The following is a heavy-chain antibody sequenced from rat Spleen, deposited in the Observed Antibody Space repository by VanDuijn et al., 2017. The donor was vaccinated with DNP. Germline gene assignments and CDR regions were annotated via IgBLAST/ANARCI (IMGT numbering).Heavy chain of an antibody. Sequence: EVQLQESGSGLVKPSQSLSLTCSVTGSSITSNYWGWIRKFPGNKMEYIGHISYSVSTNYNPSLKSRISITRDTSKNHFFLHLNSVTTEDTATYYCARWTRYFDYWGQGAMVTVSS. CDR3: ARWTRYFDY. D-gene: IGHD1-7*01. V-gene: IGHV3-1*01. CDR1: GSSITSNY. CDR2: ISYSVST. J-gene: IGHJ2*01.